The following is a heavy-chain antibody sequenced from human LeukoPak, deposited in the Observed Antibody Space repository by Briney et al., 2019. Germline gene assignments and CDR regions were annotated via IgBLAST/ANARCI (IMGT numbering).Heavy chain of an antibody. J-gene: IGHJ4*02. CDR1: GGSISNYY. CDR3: AREDSSSAPLG. V-gene: IGHV4-59*12. Sequence: SETLSLTCTVSGGSISNYYWSWIRQPPGKGLEWTGYIYYSGSTYYNPSLKSRVTISVDTSKNQFSLKLSSVTAADTAVYYCAREDSSSAPLGWGQGTLVTVSS. D-gene: IGHD6-6*01. CDR2: IYYSGST.